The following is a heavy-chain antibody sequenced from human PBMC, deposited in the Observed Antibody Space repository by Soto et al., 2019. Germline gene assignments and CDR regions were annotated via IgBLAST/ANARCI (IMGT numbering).Heavy chain of an antibody. CDR1: GGTFSSYT. CDR2: IIPILGIA. Sequence: QVQLVQSGAEVKKPGSSVKVSCKASGGTFSSYTISWVRQAPGQGLEWMGRIIPILGIANYAQKFQVRVTITADKSTSTAYMELSSLRSEDTAVYYCAGTTQGLRYGMDVWGQGTTVTVSS. D-gene: IGHD4-17*01. V-gene: IGHV1-69*02. CDR3: AGTTQGLRYGMDV. J-gene: IGHJ6*02.